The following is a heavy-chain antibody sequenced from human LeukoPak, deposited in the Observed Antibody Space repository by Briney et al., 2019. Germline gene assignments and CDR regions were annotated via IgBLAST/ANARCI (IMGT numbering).Heavy chain of an antibody. CDR2: IYYSGST. D-gene: IGHD4-23*01. CDR1: GGSISSSSYY. Sequence: PSETLSLTCTVSGGSISSSSYYWGWIRQPPGKGLEWIGSIYYSGSTYYNPSLKSRVTMSVDTSKNQFSLKLSSVTAADTAVYYCARPYGGSTNFDYWGQGTLVTVSS. CDR3: ARPYGGSTNFDY. J-gene: IGHJ4*02. V-gene: IGHV4-39*01.